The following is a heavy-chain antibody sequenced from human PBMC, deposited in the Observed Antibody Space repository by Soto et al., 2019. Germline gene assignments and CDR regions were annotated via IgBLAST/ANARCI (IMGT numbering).Heavy chain of an antibody. V-gene: IGHV1-3*01. CDR2: INAGNGNT. Sequence: ASVKVSCKASGYTFTSYARHWVRQAPGQRLEWMGWINAGNGNTKYSQKFQGRVTITRDTSASTAYMELSSLRSEDTAVYYCAMVDNYATPTPQDFWGQGTTVTVSS. CDR3: AMVDNYATPTPQDF. J-gene: IGHJ6*02. D-gene: IGHD5-12*01. CDR1: GYTFTSYA.